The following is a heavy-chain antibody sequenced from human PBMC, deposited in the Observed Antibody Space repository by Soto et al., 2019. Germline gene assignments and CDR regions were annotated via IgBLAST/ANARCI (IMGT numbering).Heavy chain of an antibody. CDR1: GFTFSSYW. D-gene: IGHD4-17*01. CDR3: ARQMSTVTRSWFDS. Sequence: EVQLVESGGGLVQPGGSLRLSCAASGFTFSSYWMHWVRQVPGKGLVWVSRINSDATGTNYADSVKGRFTISRDNAKNMMYLQMNRLRAEDTAVYYCARQMSTVTRSWFDSWGQGTLVTVSS. V-gene: IGHV3-74*01. J-gene: IGHJ5*01. CDR2: INSDATGT.